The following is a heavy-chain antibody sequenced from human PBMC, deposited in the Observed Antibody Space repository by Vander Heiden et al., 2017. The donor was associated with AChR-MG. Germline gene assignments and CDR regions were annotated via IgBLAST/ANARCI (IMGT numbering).Heavy chain of an antibody. CDR1: GFTFEAYA. V-gene: IGHV3-9*01. CDR2: ISWNSGNI. J-gene: IGHJ2*01. CDR3: ANTGGVGVGYFDL. D-gene: IGHD2-8*02. Sequence: EVQLVESGGGLVQPGRSLRLSCAASGFTFEAYAMHWVRRAPGKGLEWVSGISWNSGNIGYADSVKGRFTISRDNAKNSLYLQMNSLRAEDTALYYCANTGGVGVGYFDLWGRGTLVTVSS.